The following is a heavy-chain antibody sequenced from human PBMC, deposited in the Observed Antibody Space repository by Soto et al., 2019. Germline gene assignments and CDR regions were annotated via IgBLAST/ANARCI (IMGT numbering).Heavy chain of an antibody. Sequence: SETLCLTCAVYGGTFSGYYWSWIRQPPGKGLEWIGEINHSGSTNYTPPFKSRVTISVDTSTNQFSLKLSSVPAADTAVYYCSGSPVATISGGYFDYWGQGTLVTVSS. CDR2: INHSGST. CDR3: SGSPVATISGGYFDY. V-gene: IGHV4-34*08. J-gene: IGHJ4*02. D-gene: IGHD5-12*01. CDR1: GGTFSGYY.